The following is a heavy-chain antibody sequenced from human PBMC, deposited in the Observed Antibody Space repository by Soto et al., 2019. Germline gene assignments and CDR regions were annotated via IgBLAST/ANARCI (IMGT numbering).Heavy chain of an antibody. J-gene: IGHJ4*01. CDR1: GGSISSGGYY. CDR2: LYYSGST. V-gene: IGHV4-31*03. CDR3: ARLPYY. Sequence: QVQLQESGPGLVKPSQTLSLTCTVSGGSISSGGYYWSWIRQHPGKGLEWIGYLYYSGSTYYNPSLKPRFTLSLHTSKNHFSLKLSSVTAPHTALYYCARLPYYCGHRTLVTVSS.